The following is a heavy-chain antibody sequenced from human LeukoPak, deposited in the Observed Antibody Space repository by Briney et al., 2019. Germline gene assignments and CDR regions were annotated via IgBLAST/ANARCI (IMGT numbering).Heavy chain of an antibody. Sequence: SETLSLTCAVYGESLNGHYWSWIRQSPGKGLEWIGEGSDRGGTKFNPSLKSRVTISADTSKNQFSLRLNSVTAADTAVYHCAKNGQTGFSFDPWGQGTLVTVSS. CDR3: AKNGQTGFSFDP. V-gene: IGHV4-34*01. CDR2: GSDRGGT. D-gene: IGHD3-9*01. J-gene: IGHJ5*02. CDR1: GESLNGHY.